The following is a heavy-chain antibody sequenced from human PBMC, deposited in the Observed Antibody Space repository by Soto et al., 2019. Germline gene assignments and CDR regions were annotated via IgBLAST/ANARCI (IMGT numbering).Heavy chain of an antibody. CDR1: GFSFADFA. Sequence: DVQLVESGCGVVQPGRSLRLSCTGSGFSFADFAINWFRQAPGKGLEWVGFIRSKSYNEATQYAASVKGTFIISRDDSKSIAYLQLNSLKIEDTGIYFCTRDSPYCGGDCYPYNWFDPWGQGTLVTVSS. CDR3: TRDSPYCGGDCYPYNWFDP. J-gene: IGHJ5*02. CDR2: IRSKSYNEAT. V-gene: IGHV3-49*03. D-gene: IGHD2-21*01.